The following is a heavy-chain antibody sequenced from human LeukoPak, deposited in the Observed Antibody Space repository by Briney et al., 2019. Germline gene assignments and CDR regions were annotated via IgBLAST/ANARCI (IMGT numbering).Heavy chain of an antibody. CDR3: ARGYYDFWSGYSRYFDY. CDR1: GFTFSSYA. V-gene: IGHV3-30*11. Sequence: GGSLRLSCAASGFTFSSYAVHWVRQAPGKGLEWVAVISYDGSNKYYADSVKGRFTISRDNSKNTLYLQMNSLRAEDTAVYYCARGYYDFWSGYSRYFDYWGQGTLVTVSS. CDR2: ISYDGSNK. D-gene: IGHD3-3*01. J-gene: IGHJ4*02.